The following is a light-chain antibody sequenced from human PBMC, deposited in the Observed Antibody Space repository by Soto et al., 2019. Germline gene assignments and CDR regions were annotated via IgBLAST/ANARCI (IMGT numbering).Light chain of an antibody. J-gene: IGLJ3*02. V-gene: IGLV3-25*02. CDR2: RDT. Sequence: SYELTQPPSVSVSPGQTARISCSGHALPKQYAYWYQQKSGQAPVLVIYRDTGRPSGIPERFSGSSSGTTVTLTISGVQAEDEADYYCQSADSSGSWVFGGGTKVTVL. CDR1: ALPKQY. CDR3: QSADSSGSWV.